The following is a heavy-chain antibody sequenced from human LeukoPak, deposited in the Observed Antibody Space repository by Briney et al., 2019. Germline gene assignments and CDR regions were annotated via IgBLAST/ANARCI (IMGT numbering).Heavy chain of an antibody. J-gene: IGHJ5*02. V-gene: IGHV4-39*01. Sequence: SETLSLTCTVSGGSISSSAYYWAWVRQSPGKGLQWIASINYSGTTYYNPSLKSRITISVDTSKNQFSLKLSSVTAADTAMYHCAKVQAWFDPWGQGTLVTVSS. CDR1: GGSISSSAYY. CDR2: INYSGTT. CDR3: AKVQAWFDP.